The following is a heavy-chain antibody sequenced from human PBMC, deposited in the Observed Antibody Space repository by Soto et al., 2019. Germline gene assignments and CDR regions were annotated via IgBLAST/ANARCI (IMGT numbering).Heavy chain of an antibody. CDR3: ARDGSSWYYYYYGMDV. CDR2: ISAYNGNT. J-gene: IGHJ6*02. Sequence: GATVKVSCKASGYTFTSYGISWVRQAPGQGLEWMGWISAYNGNTNYAQKLQGRVTMTTDTSTSTAYMGLRSLRSDDTAVYYCARDGSSWYYYYYGMDVWGQGTTVTVS. CDR1: GYTFTSYG. V-gene: IGHV1-18*04. D-gene: IGHD6-13*01.